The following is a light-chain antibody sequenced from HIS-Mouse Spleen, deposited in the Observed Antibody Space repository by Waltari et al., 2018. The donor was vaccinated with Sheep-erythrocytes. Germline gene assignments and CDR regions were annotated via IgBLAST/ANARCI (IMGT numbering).Light chain of an antibody. CDR2: AAS. V-gene: IGKV1-39*01. Sequence: DIQMTQSPSSLSASVGDRVTINCRASQSISSYLNGYQQKPGKAPKLLIYAASSLQSGVPSRFSGSGSGTDFTLTISSLQPEDFATYYCQQSYSTPPTFGGGTKVEIK. J-gene: IGKJ4*01. CDR3: QQSYSTPPT. CDR1: QSISSY.